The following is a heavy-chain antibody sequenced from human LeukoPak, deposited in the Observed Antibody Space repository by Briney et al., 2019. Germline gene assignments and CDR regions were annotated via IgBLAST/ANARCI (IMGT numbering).Heavy chain of an antibody. CDR3: ARPEDLGTVYY. D-gene: IGHD3-16*01. Sequence: HPGRSLRLSCAASGFTFSSYGIHWVRQAPGKGLEWVAVISFDGTIKYYTDSVKGRFTSSRDHSKNTLYLQMNSLRAEDTAMYYCARPEDLGTVYYWGRGTLVTVSS. CDR2: ISFDGTIK. CDR1: GFTFSSYG. J-gene: IGHJ4*02. V-gene: IGHV3-33*08.